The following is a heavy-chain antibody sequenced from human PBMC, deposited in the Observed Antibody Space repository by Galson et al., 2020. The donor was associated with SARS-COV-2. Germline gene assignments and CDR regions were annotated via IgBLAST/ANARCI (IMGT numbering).Heavy chain of an antibody. V-gene: IGHV4-34*01. CDR3: AGNLNYDYYSGRDV. Sequence: SETLSLTCAVYVGSFSGYYWSWIRQPPGKGLEWIGEINPSGSTNYNPSLKSRVTISVDTSKNQFSLKLSSVTAADTAVYYCAGNLNYDYYSGRDVWGQGTTVAVSS. CDR1: VGSFSGYY. J-gene: IGHJ6*02. CDR2: INPSGST.